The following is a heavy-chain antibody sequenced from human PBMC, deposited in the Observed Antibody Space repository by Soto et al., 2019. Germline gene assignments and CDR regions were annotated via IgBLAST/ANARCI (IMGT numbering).Heavy chain of an antibody. V-gene: IGHV1-8*01. CDR1: GYTFTSYD. CDR2: MNPNSGNT. Sequence: QVPLVQSGAEVKKPGASVKVSCKASGYTFTSYDINWVRQATGQGLEWMGWMNPNSGNTGYAQKFQGRVTMTRNTSISTAYLELSSLRSEDTAVYYCARLPDGYYYYGMDVWGQGTTVTVSS. CDR3: ARLPDGYYYYGMDV. J-gene: IGHJ6*02.